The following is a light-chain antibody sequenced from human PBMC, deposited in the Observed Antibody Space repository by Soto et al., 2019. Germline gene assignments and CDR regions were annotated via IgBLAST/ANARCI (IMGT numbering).Light chain of an antibody. Sequence: QYALTQPASVSGSPGQSITISCTGTSSDVGGYNYVSWYQQHPGKAPKLMTYGVTNRPSGVSNRFSGSKSGNTASLTISGLQPEDEADYYCNSFAGSSYVFGPGTKLTVL. CDR3: NSFAGSSYV. CDR1: SSDVGGYNY. CDR2: GVT. J-gene: IGLJ1*01. V-gene: IGLV2-14*01.